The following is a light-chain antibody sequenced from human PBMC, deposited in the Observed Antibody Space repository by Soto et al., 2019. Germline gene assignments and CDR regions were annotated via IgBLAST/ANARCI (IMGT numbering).Light chain of an antibody. Sequence: QSALTQPASVSGSPGQSIAISCTGTSSDVGGYDYVSRYQQHPGKAPKLMIYDVSNRPSGVSNRFSGSKSDNTASLTISGLQAEDEADYYCSSYTSSSTYVFGTGTKVTVL. CDR2: DVS. J-gene: IGLJ1*01. CDR3: SSYTSSSTYV. V-gene: IGLV2-14*01. CDR1: SSDVGGYDY.